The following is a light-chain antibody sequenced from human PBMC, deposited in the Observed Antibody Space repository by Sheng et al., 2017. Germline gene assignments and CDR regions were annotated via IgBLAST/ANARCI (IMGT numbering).Light chain of an antibody. Sequence: AIRMTQSPSSLSASTGDRVTITCRASQGISTYLAWYQQKPGEAPKLLIYAASTRATGIPDRFSGSGSGTDFTLTISRLEPEDSAVFYCQQYHTSPPTFGPGTKVEIK. CDR1: QGISTY. J-gene: IGKJ1*01. CDR3: QQYHTSPPT. V-gene: IGKV1-8*01. CDR2: AAS.